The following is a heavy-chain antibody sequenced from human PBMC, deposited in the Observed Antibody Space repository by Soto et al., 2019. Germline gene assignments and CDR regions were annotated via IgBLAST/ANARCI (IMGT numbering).Heavy chain of an antibody. CDR3: ARGRGVSSSYYYYYYGMDV. D-gene: IGHD6-6*01. V-gene: IGHV4-34*01. J-gene: IGHJ6*02. CDR1: GLSFSGYC. Sequence: XETLSLTCAVDGLSFSGYCWSWIRQLPGKGLEWIGEINHSGSTNYNPSLKSRVTISVDTSKNQFSLKLSSVTAADTAVYYCARGRGVSSSYYYYYYGMDVWGQGPTVTVSS. CDR2: INHSGST.